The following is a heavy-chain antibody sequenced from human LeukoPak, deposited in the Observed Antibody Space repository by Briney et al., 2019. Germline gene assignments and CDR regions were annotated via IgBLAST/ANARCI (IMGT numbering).Heavy chain of an antibody. V-gene: IGHV3-30*04. CDR1: GFIFSNYA. CDR3: ARGYCSSISCYVDY. Sequence: GGSLRLSCAASGFIFSNYAIHWVRQAPGKGLEWVAVISYDGSNKYYADSVKGRFTISRDISKNTLYLQMNSLRAEDSAVYYCARGYCSSISCYVDYWGQGTLVTVSS. CDR2: ISYDGSNK. D-gene: IGHD2-2*01. J-gene: IGHJ4*02.